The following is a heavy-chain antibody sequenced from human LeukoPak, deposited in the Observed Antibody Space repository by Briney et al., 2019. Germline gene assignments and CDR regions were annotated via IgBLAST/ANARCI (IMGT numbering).Heavy chain of an antibody. CDR1: GYTFTGYY. J-gene: IGHJ5*02. Sequence: ASVTVSCKASGYTFTGYYMHWVRQAPGQGLEWMGWINPNSGGTNYAQKFQGRVTMTRDTSISTAYMELSRLRSDDTAVYYCASVVAANHWFDPWGQGTLVTVSS. CDR3: ASVVAANHWFDP. CDR2: INPNSGGT. V-gene: IGHV1-2*02. D-gene: IGHD2-15*01.